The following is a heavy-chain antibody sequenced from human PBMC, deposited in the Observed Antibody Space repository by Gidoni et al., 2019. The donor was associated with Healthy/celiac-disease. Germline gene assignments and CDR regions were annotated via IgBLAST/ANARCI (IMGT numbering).Heavy chain of an antibody. Sequence: QVQLVESGEGVVQPGRSLRLSCAASGFTFSSYAMHWVRQAPGKGLEWVAVISYDGSNKYYADSVKGRFTISRDNSKNTLYLQMNSLRAEDTAVYYCAREIFGVVTYTLDYWGQGTLVTVSS. CDR3: AREIFGVVTYTLDY. D-gene: IGHD3-3*01. CDR1: GFTFSSYA. V-gene: IGHV3-30-3*01. CDR2: ISYDGSNK. J-gene: IGHJ4*02.